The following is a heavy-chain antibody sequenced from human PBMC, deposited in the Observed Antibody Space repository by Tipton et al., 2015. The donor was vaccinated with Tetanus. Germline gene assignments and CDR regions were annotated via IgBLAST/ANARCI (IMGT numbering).Heavy chain of an antibody. CDR1: GASISSGAYY. J-gene: IGHJ4*02. CDR3: ARGSRSGWYILDY. V-gene: IGHV4-31*03. Sequence: TLSLTCNVSGASISSGAYYWTWIRQHPGKGLEWIGNILHSGSTFYNPSLKSRVIISVDTSKNHLSLKLPSVTAADTAVYFCARGSRSGWYILDYWGQGTLVTV. D-gene: IGHD6-19*01. CDR2: ILHSGST.